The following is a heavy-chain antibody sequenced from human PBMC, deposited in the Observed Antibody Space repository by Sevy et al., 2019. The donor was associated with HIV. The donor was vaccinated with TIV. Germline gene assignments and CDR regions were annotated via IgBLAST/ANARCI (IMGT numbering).Heavy chain of an antibody. CDR2: IYSGGST. D-gene: IGHD1-26*01. Sequence: GGSLRLSCAASGFTVSSNYMSWVRQAPGKGLEWVSLIYSGGSTFYANFVKGRFTISRDNSKNTLYLQMNSLRAEDTAVYYCSSGNNWGQGTPVTVSS. CDR1: GFTVSSNY. V-gene: IGHV3-53*01. CDR3: SSGNN. J-gene: IGHJ4*02.